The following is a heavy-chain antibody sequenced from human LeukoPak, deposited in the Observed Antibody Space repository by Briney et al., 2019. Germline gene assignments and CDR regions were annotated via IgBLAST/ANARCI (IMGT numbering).Heavy chain of an antibody. J-gene: IGHJ4*02. V-gene: IGHV3-48*03. CDR3: ARTYSISSPFDY. Sequence: PGGSLRLSCAASGFTFSSYEMNWVPQAPGKGLEWVSYISSSGSAIYYADSVKGRFTISRDNAKNSLYLQMNSLRAEDTAVYYCARTYSISSPFDYWGQGTLVTVSS. CDR1: GFTFSSYE. D-gene: IGHD6-6*01. CDR2: ISSSGSAI.